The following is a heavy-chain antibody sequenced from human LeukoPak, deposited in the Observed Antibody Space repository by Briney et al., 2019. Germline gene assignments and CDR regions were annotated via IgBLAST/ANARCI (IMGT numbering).Heavy chain of an antibody. CDR1: SGSITSGGYY. V-gene: IGHV4-31*03. D-gene: IGHD3-3*01. J-gene: IGHJ5*02. Sequence: SQTLSLTCTVSSGSITSGGYYWNWIRQHPGKGLEWIGYIYYSGSTFYNPSLKSRVTMSVDTSKNQFSLKLSSVTAADTAVYYCARAPSITIFGVVIRGQFDPWGQGTLVTVSS. CDR3: ARAPSITIFGVVIRGQFDP. CDR2: IYYSGST.